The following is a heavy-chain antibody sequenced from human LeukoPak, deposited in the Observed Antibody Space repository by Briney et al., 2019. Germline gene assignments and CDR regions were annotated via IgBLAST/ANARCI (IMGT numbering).Heavy chain of an antibody. CDR2: IYTSGST. J-gene: IGHJ5*02. V-gene: IGHV4-4*07. Sequence: PSGTLSLTCTVSGGSISSYYWSWIRQPAGKGLEWIGRIYTSGSTNYNPSLKSRVTMSVDTSKNQFSLKLSSVTAADTAVYYCARDRTKYEWQGGWFDPWGQGTLVTVSS. CDR3: ARDRTKYEWQGGWFDP. D-gene: IGHD3-3*01. CDR1: GGSISSYY.